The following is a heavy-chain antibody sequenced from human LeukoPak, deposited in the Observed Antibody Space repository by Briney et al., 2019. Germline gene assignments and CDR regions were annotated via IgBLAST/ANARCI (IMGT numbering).Heavy chain of an antibody. J-gene: IGHJ3*02. CDR1: GFTFSSYS. CDR3: ARDTSDSLGAFGI. CDR2: ISSSSSYI. Sequence: GGSLRLSCAASGFTFSSYSMNWVRQAPGKGLEWVSSISSSSSYIYYADSLKGRFTISRDNAKNSLYPQMNSLRAEDTAVYYCARDTSDSLGAFGIWGQGAMVTVSS. D-gene: IGHD3-16*01. V-gene: IGHV3-21*06.